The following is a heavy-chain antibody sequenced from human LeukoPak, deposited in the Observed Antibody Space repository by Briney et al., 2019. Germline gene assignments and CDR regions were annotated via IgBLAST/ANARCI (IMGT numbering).Heavy chain of an antibody. CDR1: GYTFTGYY. D-gene: IGHD3-22*01. Sequence: ASVTVSCKASGYTFTGYYMHWVRQAPGQGLEWMGWINPNSGGTNYAQKFQGRVTMTRDTSISTAYMELSRLRSDDTAVYYCARSMDSSGPYAFDIWGQGTMVTVSS. V-gene: IGHV1-2*02. J-gene: IGHJ3*02. CDR2: INPNSGGT. CDR3: ARSMDSSGPYAFDI.